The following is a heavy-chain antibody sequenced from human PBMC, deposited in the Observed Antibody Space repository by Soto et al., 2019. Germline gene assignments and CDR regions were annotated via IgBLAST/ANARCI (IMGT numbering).Heavy chain of an antibody. V-gene: IGHV4-61*01. J-gene: IGHJ4*02. CDR1: GGSVSSGSYL. Sequence: SETLSLTCTVSGGSVSSGSYLWSWIRQPPGKGLEWLGYIYYTGNTNYNPSLKSRLTISVDSSKNQFSLKLSSVTAADTAVYYCAREKTGDLTFFDSWGQGTLVTVS. CDR3: AREKTGDLTFFDS. D-gene: IGHD3-16*01. CDR2: IYYTGNT.